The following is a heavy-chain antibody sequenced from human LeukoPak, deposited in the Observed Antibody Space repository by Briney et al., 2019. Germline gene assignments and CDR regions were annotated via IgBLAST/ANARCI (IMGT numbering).Heavy chain of an antibody. V-gene: IGHV1-24*01. J-gene: IGHJ4*02. CDR1: GYTLTELS. D-gene: IGHD3-10*01. CDR2: FDPEDGET. Sequence: ASVKVSCKVSGYTLTELSMHWVRQAPGKGLERMGGFDPEDGETIYAQKFQGRVTMTEDTSTDTAYMELRSLRSDDTAVYYCARVRYYGSGSYYFDYWGQGTLVTVSS. CDR3: ARVRYYGSGSYYFDY.